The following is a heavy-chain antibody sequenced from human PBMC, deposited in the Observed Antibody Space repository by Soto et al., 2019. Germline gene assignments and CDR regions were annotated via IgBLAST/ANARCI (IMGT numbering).Heavy chain of an antibody. Sequence: QVQLQESRPGLVRPSQTLSLSCTVSGDSLSSGGYYWSWIRQHPGKGLEWSGFIYYSGRTYYNPSVKSPVTSSIGTSQHQCSLKPSSVTPAEAAVYCCSRDTQRGYSGYFGEWGQGTLVTVSS. J-gene: IGHJ4*02. D-gene: IGHD5-12*01. V-gene: IGHV4-31*01. CDR1: GDSLSSGGYY. CDR3: SRDTQRGYSGYFGE. CDR2: IYYSGRT.